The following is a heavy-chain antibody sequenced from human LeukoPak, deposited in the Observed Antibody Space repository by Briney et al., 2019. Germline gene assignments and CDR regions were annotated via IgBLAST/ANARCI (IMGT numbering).Heavy chain of an antibody. D-gene: IGHD3-22*01. CDR1: GGSISRSSYY. Sequence: SETLSLTCTVSGGSISRSSYYWSWIRQPAGKGLEWIGRIYTSGSTNYNPSLKSRVTMSVDTSKNQFSLKLSSVTAADTAVYYCARIITLGSYYMDVWGKGTTVTISS. CDR3: ARIITLGSYYMDV. J-gene: IGHJ6*03. V-gene: IGHV4-61*02. CDR2: IYTSGST.